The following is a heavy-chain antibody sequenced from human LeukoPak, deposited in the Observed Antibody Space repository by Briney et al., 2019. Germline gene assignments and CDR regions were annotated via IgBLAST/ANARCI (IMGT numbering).Heavy chain of an antibody. V-gene: IGHV4-31*03. CDR2: IYYSGST. Sequence: PSETLSLTCTVSGGSISSGGYYWSWIRQHPGKGLGWIGYIYYSGSTYYNPSLKSRVTISVDTSKNQFSLKLSSVTAADTAVYYCARVYYDSSGYSYFQHWGQGTLVTVSS. J-gene: IGHJ1*01. CDR3: ARVYYDSSGYSYFQH. D-gene: IGHD3-22*01. CDR1: GGSISSGGYY.